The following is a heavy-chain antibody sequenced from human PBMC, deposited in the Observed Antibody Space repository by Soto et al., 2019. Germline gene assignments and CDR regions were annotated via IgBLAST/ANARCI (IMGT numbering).Heavy chain of an antibody. J-gene: IGHJ3*02. CDR2: MNPNSGNT. V-gene: IGHV1-8*01. Sequence: ASVKVSCKDSGYTLTSYDINWVRQATGQGLERMGWMNPNSGNTGYAQKFQGRVTMTRNTSISTAYMELSSLRSEDTAVYYCARTTIFGVVTKGGDFDIWGQGIMVT. CDR1: GYTLTSYD. D-gene: IGHD3-3*01. CDR3: ARTTIFGVVTKGGDFDI.